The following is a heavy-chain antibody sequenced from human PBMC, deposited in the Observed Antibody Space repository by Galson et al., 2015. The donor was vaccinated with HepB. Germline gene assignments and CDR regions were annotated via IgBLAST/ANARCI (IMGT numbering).Heavy chain of an antibody. V-gene: IGHV3-23*01. CDR1: GFAFSSYA. CDR3: AKDNYDTSAISKGYGMDV. Sequence: SLRLSCAASGFAFSSYAMSWVRQAPGKGLEWVSVISGGGRNTYYADSVKGRFTISRDNSQNTLYLQMNSLRAEDTAVYYCAKDNYDTSAISKGYGMDVWGQGTTVTVSS. D-gene: IGHD3-22*01. CDR2: ISGGGRNT. J-gene: IGHJ6*02.